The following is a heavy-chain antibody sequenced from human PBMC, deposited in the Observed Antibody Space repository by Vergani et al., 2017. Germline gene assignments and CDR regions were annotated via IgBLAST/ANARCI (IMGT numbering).Heavy chain of an antibody. CDR2: IWYDGSNK. D-gene: IGHD2-8*02. V-gene: IGHV3-33*01. J-gene: IGHJ6*03. Sequence: QVQLVESGGGVVQPGRSLRLSYAASGFTFSSYGMHWVRQAPGKGLEWVAVIWYDGSNKYYADSVKGRFTISRDNSKNTLFLQMNSLRVEDMAVYYCARDRGDWRYSRYFYNYYMDVWGKGTTVTVSS. CDR1: GFTFSSYG. CDR3: ARDRGDWRYSRYFYNYYMDV.